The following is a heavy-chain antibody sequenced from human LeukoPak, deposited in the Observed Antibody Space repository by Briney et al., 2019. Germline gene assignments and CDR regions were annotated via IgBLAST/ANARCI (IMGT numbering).Heavy chain of an antibody. CDR2: IIPIFGTA. CDR1: GGTFSSYA. J-gene: IGHJ5*02. CDR3: ARDHPVYCSGGSCYGWFDP. Sequence: SVKVSCKASGGTFSSYAISWVRQAPGQGLEWMGGIIPIFGTANYAQKFQGRVTITADESTSTAYMELSSLRSEDTAVYYCARDHPVYCSGGSCYGWFDPWGQGTLVTVSS. D-gene: IGHD2-15*01. V-gene: IGHV1-69*13.